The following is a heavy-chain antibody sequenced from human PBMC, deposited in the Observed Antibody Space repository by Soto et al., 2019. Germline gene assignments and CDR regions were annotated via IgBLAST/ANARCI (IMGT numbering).Heavy chain of an antibody. CDR2: ITYRGTP. V-gene: IGHV4-31*03. D-gene: IGHD3-10*01. CDR1: GGSINSGGSN. J-gene: IGHJ4*02. Sequence: QVQLQESGPGLVNPSQTLSLTCTVSGGSINSGGSNWNWIRQRPGEGLEWIGYITYRGTPYSIPSLKRRVTMSVDTSKNQFSLKLSSVSAADTAVYYCARDSGESLRFFDYWGQGAPVTVSS. CDR3: ARDSGESLRFFDY.